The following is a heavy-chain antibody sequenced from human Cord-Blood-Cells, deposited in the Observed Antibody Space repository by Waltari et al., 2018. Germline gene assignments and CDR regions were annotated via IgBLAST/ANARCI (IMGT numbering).Heavy chain of an antibody. CDR2: MNANSGNT. V-gene: IGHV1-8*01. CDR3: ARQKDPSPFYYYYYGMDV. Sequence: VQLVQSGAAVKKTGASVKVSCTASAYTSTSSDINWVRLATGQRLEWMGWMNANSGNTGYAQKFQGRVTMTRNTSISTAYMELSSLRSEDTAVYYCARQKDPSPFYYYYYGMDVWGQGTTVTVSS. CDR1: AYTSTSSD. J-gene: IGHJ6*02.